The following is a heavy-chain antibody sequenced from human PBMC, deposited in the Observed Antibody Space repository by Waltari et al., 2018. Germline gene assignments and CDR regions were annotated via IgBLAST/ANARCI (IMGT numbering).Heavy chain of an antibody. CDR1: RITFSRYW. CDR2: INSDGSTT. J-gene: IGHJ3*01. V-gene: IGHV3-74*01. D-gene: IGHD6-19*01. Sequence: EVQLVESGGGLVPPGGYLRLSCSASRITFSRYWLHWVRQAPGKGLMWVSRINSDGSTTSYAYSVKGRFTISRDNAKNTLYLQMNSLRAEDTAMYYCTRGYSSDRYRAFDAWGQGTMVTVSS. CDR3: TRGYSSDRYRAFDA.